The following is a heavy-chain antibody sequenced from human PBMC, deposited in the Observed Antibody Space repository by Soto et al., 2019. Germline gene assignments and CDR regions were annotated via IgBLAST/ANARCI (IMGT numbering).Heavy chain of an antibody. CDR2: IKQDGSEK. D-gene: IGHD3-10*01. CDR3: ASYGSGSYR. CDR1: GFTFSSYW. Sequence: EVQLVESGGGLVQPGGSLRLSCAASGFTFSSYWMSWVRQAPGKGLEWVANIKQDGSEKYYVDSVKGRFTISRDNAKNTLYLQMNSQRAEDTAVYYCASYGSGSYRWGQGTLVTVSS. J-gene: IGHJ4*02. V-gene: IGHV3-7*01.